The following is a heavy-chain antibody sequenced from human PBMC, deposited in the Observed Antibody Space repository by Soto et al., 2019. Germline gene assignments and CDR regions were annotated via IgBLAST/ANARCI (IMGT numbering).Heavy chain of an antibody. CDR2: ITVNGIT. V-gene: IGHV4-4*07. J-gene: IGHJ4*02. D-gene: IGHD4-17*01. Sequence: QVQQLESGPGLVKPWDTLSLTCTVSGAYVSDFSWSWIRQPAGKGLEWIGRITVNGITQYTPSFRSRVTIPMDTSRNQFSLNLQSATAADTALYYCARGPDDSDVPRWDYWGQGTRVTVSS. CDR3: ARGPDDSDVPRWDY. CDR1: GAYVSDFS.